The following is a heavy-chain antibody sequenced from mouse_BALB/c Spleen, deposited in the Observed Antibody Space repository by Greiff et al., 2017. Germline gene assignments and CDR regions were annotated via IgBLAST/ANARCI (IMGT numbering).Heavy chain of an antibody. CDR3: ARPDYYGSSFDY. CDR2: ISSGGSYT. D-gene: IGHD1-1*01. CDR1: GFTFSSYG. J-gene: IGHJ2*01. Sequence: EVQLVESGGGLVKPGGSLKLSCAASGFTFSSYGMSWVRQTPDKRLEWVATISSGGSYTYYPDSVKGRFTISRDNAKNTLYLQMSSLKSEDTAMYYCARPDYYGSSFDYWGQGTTLTVSS. V-gene: IGHV5-6*01.